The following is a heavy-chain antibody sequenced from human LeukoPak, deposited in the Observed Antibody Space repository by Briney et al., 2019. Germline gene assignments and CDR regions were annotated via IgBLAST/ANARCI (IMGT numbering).Heavy chain of an antibody. CDR2: INPNSGGT. Sequence: ASVKVSCKASGYTSTGYYMHWVRQAPGQGLEWMGWINPNSGGTNYAQKFQGRVTMTRDTSISTAYMELSRLRSDDTAVYYSARGSFLPFLYYYDSSGSYFDYWGQGTLVTVSS. J-gene: IGHJ4*02. CDR1: GYTSTGYY. CDR3: ARGSFLPFLYYYDSSGSYFDY. V-gene: IGHV1-2*02. D-gene: IGHD3-22*01.